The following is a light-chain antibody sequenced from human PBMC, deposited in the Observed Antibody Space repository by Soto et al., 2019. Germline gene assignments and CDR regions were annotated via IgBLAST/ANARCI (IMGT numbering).Light chain of an antibody. J-gene: IGLJ2*01. CDR3: QSFATSLSGFVV. Sequence: QSVLTQPPSMSGAPGQRVTISCTGSSSNIGAGYDVHWYQRHPGTAPKLLIFDNNNRPSGVPDRFSGSKSDTSASLAITGLQAEDEADYYCQSFATSLSGFVVFGGGTKLTVL. CDR1: SSNIGAGYD. V-gene: IGLV1-40*01. CDR2: DNN.